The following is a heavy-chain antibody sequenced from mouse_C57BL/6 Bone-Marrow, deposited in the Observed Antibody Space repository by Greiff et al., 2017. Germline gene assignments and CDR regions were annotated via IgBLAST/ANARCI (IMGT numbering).Heavy chain of an antibody. V-gene: IGHV1-81*01. CDR3: ARDGYDAMDY. J-gene: IGHJ4*01. CDR2: IYPRSGNT. Sequence: VQGVESGAELARPGASVKLSCKASGYTFTSYGISWVKQRTGQGLEWIGEIYPRSGNTYYNEKFKGKATLTADKSSSTADMELRSLTSEDSAVYFCARDGYDAMDYWGQGTSVTVSA. CDR1: GYTFTSYG.